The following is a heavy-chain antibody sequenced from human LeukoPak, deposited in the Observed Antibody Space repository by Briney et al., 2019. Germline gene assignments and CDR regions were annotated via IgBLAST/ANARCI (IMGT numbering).Heavy chain of an antibody. CDR3: AKVARRDGYNLVNDAFDI. Sequence: PGGSLRLSCAASGFTFDDYAMHWVRQAPGKGLEWVSGISWNSGSIGYADSVKGRFTISRDNAKNSLYLQMNSLRAEDTALYYCAKVARRDGYNLVNDAFDIWGQETMVTVSS. CDR1: GFTFDDYA. J-gene: IGHJ3*02. D-gene: IGHD5-24*01. V-gene: IGHV3-9*01. CDR2: ISWNSGSI.